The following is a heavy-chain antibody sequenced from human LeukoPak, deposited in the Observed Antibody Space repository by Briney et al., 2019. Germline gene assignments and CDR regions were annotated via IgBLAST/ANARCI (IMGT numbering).Heavy chain of an antibody. Sequence: ASVKVSCKASGYTFTGYYMHWVRQAPGQGLEWMGWINPNSGGTNYARKFQGRVTMTRDTSISTAYMELSRLRSDDTAVYYCARIPRRDYYGSGSYPETYYMDVWGKGTTVTVSS. CDR3: ARIPRRDYYGSGSYPETYYMDV. CDR2: INPNSGGT. V-gene: IGHV1-2*02. CDR1: GYTFTGYY. D-gene: IGHD3-10*01. J-gene: IGHJ6*03.